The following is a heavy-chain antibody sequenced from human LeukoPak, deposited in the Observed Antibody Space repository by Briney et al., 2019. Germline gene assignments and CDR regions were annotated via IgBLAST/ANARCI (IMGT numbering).Heavy chain of an antibody. CDR1: GYTFTSYG. CDR2: INYNGNT. CDR3: ARGDWNYGRTDY. V-gene: IGHV1-18*01. D-gene: IGHD1-7*01. J-gene: IGHJ4*02. Sequence: AAVKVSCKASGYTFTSYGISWVRQAPGQGLEWMGWINYNGNTNYAQKLQGRVTMTTDTSTTTAYMDLRSLRSDDTAVYYCARGDWNYGRTDYWGQGTLVTSST.